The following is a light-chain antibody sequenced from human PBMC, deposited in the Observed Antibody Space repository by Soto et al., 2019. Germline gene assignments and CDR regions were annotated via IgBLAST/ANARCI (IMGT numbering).Light chain of an antibody. Sequence: IQLTQSSSSLSASVGDRVTITCRASQGISSFLAWYQQKPGKAPNLLIYGASTLQSGVPSRFSGSGSGTDFTLTIASLQPEDFATYYCQQLNSYPRTFGQGTKVEVK. CDR2: GAS. CDR1: QGISSF. CDR3: QQLNSYPRT. V-gene: IGKV1-9*01. J-gene: IGKJ1*01.